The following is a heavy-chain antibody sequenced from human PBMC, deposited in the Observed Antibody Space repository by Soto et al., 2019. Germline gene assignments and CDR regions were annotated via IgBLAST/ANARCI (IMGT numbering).Heavy chain of an antibody. CDR2: IRSKANSYAT. CDR3: TRHRIDGYDSPFYGMDV. Sequence: EVQLVESGGGLVQPGGSLKLSCAASGFTFSGSAMHWVRQASGKGLGWVGGIRSKANSYATAYAASVKGRFTISRDDSKNTAYLEMNSLKTEDTAVYYCTRHRIDGYDSPFYGMDVWGQGTTVTVSS. CDR1: GFTFSGSA. D-gene: IGHD3-22*01. J-gene: IGHJ6*02. V-gene: IGHV3-73*02.